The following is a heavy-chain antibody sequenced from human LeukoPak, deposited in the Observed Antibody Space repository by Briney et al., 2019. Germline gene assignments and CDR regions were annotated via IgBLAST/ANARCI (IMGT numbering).Heavy chain of an antibody. CDR1: GFTFSSYA. J-gene: IGHJ4*02. CDR2: ISGSGGST. V-gene: IGHV3-23*01. Sequence: GGSLRLSCAASGFTFSSYAMSWVRQAPGKGLEWVSAISGSGGSTYYADSVKGRFTISRDNSKNTLYLQTNGLRAEDTAVYYCAKAGTSVVIIYYFDYWGQGTLVTVSS. D-gene: IGHD3-3*01. CDR3: AKAGTSVVIIYYFDY.